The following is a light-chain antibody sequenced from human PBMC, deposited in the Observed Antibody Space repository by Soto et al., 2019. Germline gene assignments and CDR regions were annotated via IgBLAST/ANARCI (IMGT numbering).Light chain of an antibody. CDR2: GAS. J-gene: IGKJ5*01. V-gene: IGKV3-20*01. CDR3: QQYGSSPVT. CDR1: QSVSSSY. Sequence: EIVLTQSPGTLSLSPGERATLSCRASQSVSSSYLAWYQQKPGQAPRLLIYGASSRATGIPDRFSGSGSGTRFTLPINRLEPEDFAVYYCQQYGSSPVTFGQGTRLEIK.